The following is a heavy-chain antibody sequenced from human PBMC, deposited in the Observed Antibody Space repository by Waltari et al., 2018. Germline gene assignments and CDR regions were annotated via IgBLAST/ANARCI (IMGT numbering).Heavy chain of an antibody. D-gene: IGHD5-12*01. CDR2: ISSGGNT. Sequence: EVQLLDSGGGLVQPGGSLRLSCAASGLPFSNYVMSWVRQAPGKGLEWVSTISSGGNTYYADSVKGRLTVSRDNSKNTLYLQMNSLRAEDTAVYYCAKRGSDGAWFDPWGQGTLVTVSS. CDR3: AKRGSDGAWFDP. CDR1: GLPFSNYV. V-gene: IGHV3-23*01. J-gene: IGHJ5*02.